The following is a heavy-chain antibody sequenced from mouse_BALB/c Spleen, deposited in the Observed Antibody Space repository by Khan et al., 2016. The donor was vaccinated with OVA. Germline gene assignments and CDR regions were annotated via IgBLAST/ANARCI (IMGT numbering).Heavy chain of an antibody. CDR2: INTYTGEP. Sequence: VQLQESGPELKKPGETVKISCKASGYTFTNYGMNCVKQAPGKGLKWMGFINTYTGEPTYADDFKGRFAFSLETSASTAYLQINNLKNEDTSTYFCARVGYSGTMDYWGQGTSVTVSS. CDR3: ARVGYSGTMDY. CDR1: GYTFTNYG. D-gene: IGHD2-14*01. V-gene: IGHV9-3-1*01. J-gene: IGHJ4*01.